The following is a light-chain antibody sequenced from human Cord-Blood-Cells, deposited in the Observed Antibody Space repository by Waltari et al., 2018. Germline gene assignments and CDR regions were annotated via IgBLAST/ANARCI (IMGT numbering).Light chain of an antibody. Sequence: EIVLTQSPATLSLSPGERATLSCRASQSVSSYLAWYQQKPGQAPRLIIYYASNRATGIPARFSGSGSGTDFTLTNRSLEPEDFAVYYGQQRSNWAPGTFGQGTKVEIK. CDR3: QQRSNWAPGT. V-gene: IGKV3-11*01. J-gene: IGKJ1*01. CDR2: YAS. CDR1: QSVSSY.